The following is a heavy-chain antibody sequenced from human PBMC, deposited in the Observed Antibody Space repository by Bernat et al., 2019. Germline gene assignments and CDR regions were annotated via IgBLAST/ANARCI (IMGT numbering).Heavy chain of an antibody. CDR3: TRAQDV. V-gene: IGHV3-73*01. CDR1: GFTFSGSA. CDR2: IRSKANSYAT. Sequence: LVESGGGLVQPGGSLKLSCAASGFTFSGSAMHWVRQASGKGLEWVGRIRSKANSYATAYAASVKGRFTISRDDSKNTEYLQMNSLKTEDTAVYYCTRAQDVWGQGTTVTVSS. J-gene: IGHJ6*02.